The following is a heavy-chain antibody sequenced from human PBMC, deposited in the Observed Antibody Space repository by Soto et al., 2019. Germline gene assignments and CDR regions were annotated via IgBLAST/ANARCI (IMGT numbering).Heavy chain of an antibody. CDR1: GGTFSSYA. Sequence: SVKVSCKASGGTFSSYAISWVRQAPGQGLEWMGGIIPIFGTANYAQKFQGRVTITADKSTSTAYMELSSLRSEDTAVYYCARIDSYGYEAYFYWGQGTLVTVSS. D-gene: IGHD5-18*01. V-gene: IGHV1-69*06. J-gene: IGHJ4*02. CDR3: ARIDSYGYEAYFY. CDR2: IIPIFGTA.